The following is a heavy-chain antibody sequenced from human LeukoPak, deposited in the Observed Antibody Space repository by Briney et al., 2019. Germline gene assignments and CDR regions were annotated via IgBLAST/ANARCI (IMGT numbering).Heavy chain of an antibody. CDR3: APIGYYYVS. CDR2: INHSGST. CDR1: GGSFSGYY. D-gene: IGHD3-10*02. Sequence: SETLSLTCVVYGGSFSGYYWSWIRQPPGKGLEWIGEINHSGSTNYNPSLKSRVTISVDTSKNQFSLKLSSVTAADTAVYYCAPIGYYYVSWGQGTLVTVSS. J-gene: IGHJ4*02. V-gene: IGHV4-34*01.